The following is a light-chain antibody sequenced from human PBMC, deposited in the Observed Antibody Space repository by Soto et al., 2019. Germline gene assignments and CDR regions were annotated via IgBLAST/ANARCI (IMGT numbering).Light chain of an antibody. CDR2: EVS. J-gene: IGLJ1*01. CDR1: SSDVGGYNY. V-gene: IGLV2-14*01. Sequence: QSALTQPASVSGSPGQSITISCTGTSSDVGGYNYVSWYQQHPGKAPKLMIYEVSNRPSGVSNRFSGSKSGNTASLTISGLQAEDEADYYCSSYTGSITLVFGTGTKVTVL. CDR3: SSYTGSITLV.